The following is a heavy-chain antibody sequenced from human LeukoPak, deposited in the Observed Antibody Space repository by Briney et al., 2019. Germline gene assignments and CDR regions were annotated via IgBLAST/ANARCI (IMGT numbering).Heavy chain of an antibody. D-gene: IGHD6-19*01. J-gene: IGHJ4*02. Sequence: ASVKVSCKASGPTFTSSCMHWVRQAPGQGLEWMGIINLNVGSISYAKKFQGRVTMTRDTSTNTVDMELSSLRSEDTAVYYCAREMTAVATVAGMRAYFFDYWGQGTLVTVSS. V-gene: IGHV1-46*01. CDR1: GPTFTSSC. CDR3: AREMTAVATVAGMRAYFFDY. CDR2: INLNVGSI.